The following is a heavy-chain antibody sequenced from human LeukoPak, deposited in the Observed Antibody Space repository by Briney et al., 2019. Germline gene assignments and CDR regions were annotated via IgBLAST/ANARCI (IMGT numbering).Heavy chain of an antibody. Sequence: GGSLRLSCAASGFTFSSYGMHWVRQAPGKGLEWVAVIWYDGSNKYYADSVKGRFAISRDNSKNTLYLQMNSLRAEDTAVYYCAKGLLEKRTSVTFDYWGQGTLVTVSS. CDR1: GFTFSSYG. D-gene: IGHD5-24*01. CDR3: AKGLLEKRTSVTFDY. CDR2: IWYDGSNK. V-gene: IGHV3-33*06. J-gene: IGHJ4*02.